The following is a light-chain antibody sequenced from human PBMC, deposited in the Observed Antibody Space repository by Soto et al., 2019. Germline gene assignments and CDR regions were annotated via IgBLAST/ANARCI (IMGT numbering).Light chain of an antibody. J-gene: IGKJ5*01. Sequence: EIVLTQSPGTLSLSPGERATLSCRASQSVSSRLAWYQHKPGQAPRLLISGASSRATGIPDRFSGSGSGTDFTLIISRLEPGDFALYYCQQYGGSPITFGQGTRLEIK. CDR1: QSVSSR. CDR3: QQYGGSPIT. V-gene: IGKV3-20*01. CDR2: GAS.